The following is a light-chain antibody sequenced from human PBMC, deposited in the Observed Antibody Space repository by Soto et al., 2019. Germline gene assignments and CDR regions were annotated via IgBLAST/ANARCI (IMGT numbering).Light chain of an antibody. J-gene: IGKJ4*01. CDR1: QSIRY. V-gene: IGKV1-39*01. CDR2: AAS. Sequence: DIQMTQSPSSLSASVGDRVTITCRASQSIRYLNWYQQIPGKAPKLLISAASNLQSGVPSRFSGSGSGTDFSLTINAREREDFATYYCQQSDYVPLTFGGGTKVVIK. CDR3: QQSDYVPLT.